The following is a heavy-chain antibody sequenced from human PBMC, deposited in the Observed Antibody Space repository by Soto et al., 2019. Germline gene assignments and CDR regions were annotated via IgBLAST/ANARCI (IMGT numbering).Heavy chain of an antibody. CDR3: ARANSFYGSGSYSPLNYYGMDV. Sequence: SETLSLTXAVSGGSISRGDYYWSWIRQPPGKGLEWIGYFHYSGSAFYNPSLKSRVSISVDTSKNQFSLKLSSVTAADTAVYYCARANSFYGSGSYSPLNYYGMDVWGQGTTVTVSS. CDR1: GGSISRGDYY. V-gene: IGHV4-30-4*01. CDR2: FHYSGSA. J-gene: IGHJ6*02. D-gene: IGHD3-10*01.